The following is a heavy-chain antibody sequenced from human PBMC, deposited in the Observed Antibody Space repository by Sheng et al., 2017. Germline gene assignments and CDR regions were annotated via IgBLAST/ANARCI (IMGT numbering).Heavy chain of an antibody. CDR1: GFTFSSYA. CDR3: AKGQSAYSKSFDC. D-gene: IGHD5-18*01. CDR2: IIGSGDST. V-gene: IGHV3-23*04. Sequence: VQLVESGGGLVKPGESLRLSCTASGFTFSSYAMSWVRQAPGKGLEWVSTIIGSGDSTYYADSVKGRLTISRDNSKNTLYLQMNSLRAEDTAEYYCAKGQSAYSKSFDCWGQGTLVTVSS. J-gene: IGHJ4*02.